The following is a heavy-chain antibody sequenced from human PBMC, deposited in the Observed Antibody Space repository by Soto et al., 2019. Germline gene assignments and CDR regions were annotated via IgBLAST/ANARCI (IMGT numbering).Heavy chain of an antibody. CDR3: ANHMTTGIRCFDY. D-gene: IGHD4-17*01. CDR1: GFTFSSYA. Sequence: GSLRLSCAASGFTFSSYAMSWVRQAPGKGLEWVSAISGSGGSTYYADSVKGRFTISRDNSKNTLYLQMNSLRSEDTAVYYCANHMTTGIRCFDYWGQGTLVTVSS. CDR2: ISGSGGST. V-gene: IGHV3-23*01. J-gene: IGHJ4*02.